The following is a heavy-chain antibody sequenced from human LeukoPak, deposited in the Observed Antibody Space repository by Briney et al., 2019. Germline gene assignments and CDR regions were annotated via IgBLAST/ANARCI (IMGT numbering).Heavy chain of an antibody. V-gene: IGHV1-3*01. CDR2: INGATGNT. CDR1: GYTFTSHA. D-gene: IGHD6-19*01. Sequence: ASVKVSCKASGYTFTSHALHWVRQAPGESLEWMAWINGATGNTEYSQKFQARVTITRDTSASTAYMELSSLRSEDTAVYYCARDRAVAGPKGGWYFDLWGRGTLVTVSS. J-gene: IGHJ2*01. CDR3: ARDRAVAGPKGGWYFDL.